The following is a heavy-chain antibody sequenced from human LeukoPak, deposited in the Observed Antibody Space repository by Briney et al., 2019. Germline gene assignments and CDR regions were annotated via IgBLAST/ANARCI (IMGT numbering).Heavy chain of an antibody. CDR3: VRGAWGVVFDY. CDR2: LSSRDGYA. D-gene: IGHD1-26*01. CDR1: GYTFTTYG. J-gene: IGHJ4*02. V-gene: IGHV1-18*01. Sequence: GASVKVSCKASGYTFTTYGFNWVRQAPGQGLEWIGWLSSRDGYAKYAEKFQGRVTMTTDTSTSTATLELRSLRSDDTAVYYGVRGAWGVVFDYWGQGTLVTV.